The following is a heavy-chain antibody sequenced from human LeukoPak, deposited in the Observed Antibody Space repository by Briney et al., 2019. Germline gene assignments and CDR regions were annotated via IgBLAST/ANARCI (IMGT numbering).Heavy chain of an antibody. CDR2: IYTGGST. CDR1: GFTVSTTY. D-gene: IGHD7-27*01. J-gene: IGHJ3*02. V-gene: IGHV3-53*01. CDR3: ARDLGTNDAFDI. Sequence: GGSLRLSCAASGFTVSTTYMSWVRQAPGKGLEWVSIIYTGGSTYYAHSVKGRFTISRDNSRNTVYLQMNSLRAEDTAVYFCARDLGTNDAFDIWGQGTMLTVSS.